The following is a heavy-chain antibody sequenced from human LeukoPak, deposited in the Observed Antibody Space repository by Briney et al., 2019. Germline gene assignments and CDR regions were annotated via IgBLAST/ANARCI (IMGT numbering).Heavy chain of an antibody. CDR2: INPNSGGT. Sequence: GASVKVSCKASGYTFTGYYMHWVRQAPGQGLEWMGWINPNSGGTNYAQKFKGRVTMTRDTSISTAYMELSRLRSDDTAVYYCARGLVVVVPAAFNWFDPWGQGTLVTVSS. V-gene: IGHV1-2*02. CDR3: ARGLVVVVPAAFNWFDP. J-gene: IGHJ5*02. CDR1: GYTFTGYY. D-gene: IGHD2-2*01.